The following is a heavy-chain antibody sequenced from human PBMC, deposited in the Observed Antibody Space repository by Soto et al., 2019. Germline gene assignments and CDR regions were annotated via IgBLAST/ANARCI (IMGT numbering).Heavy chain of an antibody. CDR1: GFTFSSYA. CDR3: AKGPQGSGYDFDY. D-gene: IGHD5-12*01. V-gene: IGHV3-23*01. J-gene: IGHJ4*02. CDR2: ISGSGGST. Sequence: EVQLLDSGGGLVQPGGSLRLSCAASGFTFSSYAMNWVRQAPGKGLDWVSAISGSGGSTYYADSVKGRFTISRDNSKNTLYLQMSSLRPEDTAVYYCAKGPQGSGYDFDYWGQGTLVTVSS.